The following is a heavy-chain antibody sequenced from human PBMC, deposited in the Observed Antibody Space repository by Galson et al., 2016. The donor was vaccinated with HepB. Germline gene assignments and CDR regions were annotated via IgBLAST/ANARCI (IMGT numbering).Heavy chain of an antibody. CDR2: IYWDDGR. J-gene: IGHJ6*02. Sequence: PALVKPTQALTLTCTFAGFSLHTGGTCVNWLRQTPEKALEWLGRIYWDDGRYFTPSLRTRLTLSKDTYNNQVVLTMTDLKPGDTGTYYCATGCGQRNYHCSTIEVWGQGISVTVSS. CDR1: GFSLHTGGTC. D-gene: IGHD2-2*02. V-gene: IGHV2-70*11. CDR3: ATGCGQRNYHCSTIEV.